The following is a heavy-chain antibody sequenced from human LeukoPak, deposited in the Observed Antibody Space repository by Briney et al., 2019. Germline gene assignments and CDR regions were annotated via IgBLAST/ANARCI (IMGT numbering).Heavy chain of an antibody. CDR1: GGSISSYY. D-gene: IGHD4-17*01. V-gene: IGHV4-59*01. CDR2: IYYSGST. J-gene: IGHJ5*02. Sequence: SETLSLTCTVSGGSISSYYWSWIRQPPGKGLEWIGYIYYSGSTNYNPSLKSRVTISVDTSKNQFSLKLSSVTAADTAVYYCAREAYGDYNWFDPWGQETLVTVSS. CDR3: AREAYGDYNWFDP.